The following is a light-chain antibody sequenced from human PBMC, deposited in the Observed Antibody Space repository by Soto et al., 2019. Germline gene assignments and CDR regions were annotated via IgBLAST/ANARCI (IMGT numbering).Light chain of an antibody. V-gene: IGKV1-39*01. J-gene: IGKJ4*01. Sequence: DIQMTQSPSSVAASVGDGVSSTCRASQSISSYLNWYQQKPGKAPKLLIYAASSLQSGVPSRFSGSGSGTDFTLTISTLQPEDFATYYCQRSFRTPLTFGGGTKVEIK. CDR2: AAS. CDR1: QSISSY. CDR3: QRSFRTPLT.